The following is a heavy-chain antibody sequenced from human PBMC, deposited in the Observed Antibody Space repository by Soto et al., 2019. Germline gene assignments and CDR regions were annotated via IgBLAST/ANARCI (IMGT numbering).Heavy chain of an antibody. CDR1: GGSISSYY. V-gene: IGHV4-59*08. CDR2: ISYSGTT. D-gene: IGHD1-26*01. J-gene: IGHJ4*02. Sequence: PSETLSLTCTVSGGSISSYYWSWIRQPPGKGLECIGYISYSGTTNYNPSLKSRVTISVDTSKNQFSLKLSSVTAADTAVYYCARHGTRNYFDYWGQGTLVTVSS. CDR3: ARHGTRNYFDY.